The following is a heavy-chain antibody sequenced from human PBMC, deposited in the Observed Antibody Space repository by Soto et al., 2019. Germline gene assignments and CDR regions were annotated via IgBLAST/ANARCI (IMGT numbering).Heavy chain of an antibody. D-gene: IGHD4-17*01. CDR2: ISYDGSNK. J-gene: IGHJ6*02. Sequence: GSLRLSCAASGFTFSSYAMHWVRQAPGKGLEWVAVISYDGSNKYYADSVKGRFTISRDNSKNTLYLQMNSLRAEDTAVYYCAASLRDYYYGMDVWGQGTTVTVSS. V-gene: IGHV3-30-3*01. CDR3: AASLRDYYYGMDV. CDR1: GFTFSSYA.